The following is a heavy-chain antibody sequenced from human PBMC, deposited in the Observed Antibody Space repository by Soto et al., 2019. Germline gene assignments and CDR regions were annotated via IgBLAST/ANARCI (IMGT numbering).Heavy chain of an antibody. V-gene: IGHV1-8*01. CDR1: GYTFTSYD. D-gene: IGHD6-6*01. Sequence: ASVKVSCKASGYTFTSYDINWVRQATGQGLEWMGWMNPNSGNTGYAQKFQGRVTMTRNTSISTAYMELSSLRSEDTAVYYCARAGAAPDAFDIWGQGTMVTVSS. CDR3: ARAGAAPDAFDI. J-gene: IGHJ3*02. CDR2: MNPNSGNT.